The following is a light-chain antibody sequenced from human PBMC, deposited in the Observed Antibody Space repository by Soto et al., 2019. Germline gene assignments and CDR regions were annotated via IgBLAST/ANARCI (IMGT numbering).Light chain of an antibody. J-gene: IGKJ1*01. V-gene: IGKV3-15*01. CDR1: QSVDSN. Sequence: PATPSVSPGERVTLSCRASQSVDSNLAWFQQKPGQAPRLLMYAASTRPTSIAARFSGSGSGTDFILTITSLQSEDSGVFYCQQYYHLPRTFGQGTKVDIK. CDR2: AAS. CDR3: QQYYHLPRT.